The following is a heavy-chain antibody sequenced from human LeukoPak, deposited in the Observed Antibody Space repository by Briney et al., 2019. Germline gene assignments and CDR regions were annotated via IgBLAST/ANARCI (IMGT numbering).Heavy chain of an antibody. CDR2: ISGSGGST. V-gene: IGHV3-23*01. CDR1: GFTSSSYA. D-gene: IGHD1-14*01. Sequence: GGSLRLSCAASGFTSSSYAMSWVRQAPGKGLEWVSAISGSGGSTYYADSVKGRFTISRDNSKNTLYLQMNSLRAEDTAVYYCARDRNYEDGMDVRGQGTTVTVSS. J-gene: IGHJ6*02. CDR3: ARDRNYEDGMDV.